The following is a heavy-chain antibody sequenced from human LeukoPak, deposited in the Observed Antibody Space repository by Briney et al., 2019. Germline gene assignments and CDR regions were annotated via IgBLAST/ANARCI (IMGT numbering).Heavy chain of an antibody. CDR2: ISSSSSTI. Sequence: GGSLRLSCAASGFAFSSYAMSWVRQAPGKGLEWVSYISSSSSTIYYADSVKGRFTISRDNAKNSLYLQMNSLRDEDTAVYYCATFVVVTPNDAFDIWGQGTMVTVSS. D-gene: IGHD2-21*02. J-gene: IGHJ3*02. V-gene: IGHV3-48*02. CDR1: GFAFSSYA. CDR3: ATFVVVTPNDAFDI.